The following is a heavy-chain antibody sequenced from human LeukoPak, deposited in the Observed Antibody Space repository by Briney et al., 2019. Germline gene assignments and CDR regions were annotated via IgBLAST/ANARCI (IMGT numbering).Heavy chain of an antibody. CDR3: AGGRIQLWLRHAYYFDY. D-gene: IGHD5-18*01. V-gene: IGHV4-34*12. Sequence: SETLSLTCAVYGGSFSGYNWSWIRQPPGKGLEWIGEIIHSGSTNYNPSLKSRVNISVDTSKNQFSLKLSSVTAADTAVYYCAGGRIQLWLRHAYYFDYWGQGTLVTVSS. CDR1: GGSFSGYN. CDR2: IIHSGST. J-gene: IGHJ4*02.